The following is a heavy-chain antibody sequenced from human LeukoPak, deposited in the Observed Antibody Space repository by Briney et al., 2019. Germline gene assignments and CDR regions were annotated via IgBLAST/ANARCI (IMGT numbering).Heavy chain of an antibody. Sequence: GGSLRLSCAASGFTFSSYAMSWVRQAQGKGLDWDSAISGSGGSTYYANSVKGRFTISRDNSKNTLYLQMNSLRSEDTAVYYCAKAPIAVAGTLDCWGQGSLVTVSS. D-gene: IGHD6-19*01. V-gene: IGHV3-23*01. J-gene: IGHJ4*02. CDR2: ISGSGGST. CDR1: GFTFSSYA. CDR3: AKAPIAVAGTLDC.